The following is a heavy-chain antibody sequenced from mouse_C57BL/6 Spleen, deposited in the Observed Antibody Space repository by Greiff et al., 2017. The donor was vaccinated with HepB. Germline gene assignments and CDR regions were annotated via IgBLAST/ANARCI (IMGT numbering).Heavy chain of an antibody. D-gene: IGHD3-2*02. V-gene: IGHV14-4*01. Sequence: EVQLQQSGAELVRPGASVKLSCTASGFNIKDDYMHWVKQRPEQGLEWIGWIDPENGDTEYASKFQGKATITADTSSNTAYLQLSSLTSEDTAVYYCTTSETAQATFYYAMDYWGQGTSVTVSS. CDR2: IDPENGDT. J-gene: IGHJ4*01. CDR1: GFNIKDDY. CDR3: TTSETAQATFYYAMDY.